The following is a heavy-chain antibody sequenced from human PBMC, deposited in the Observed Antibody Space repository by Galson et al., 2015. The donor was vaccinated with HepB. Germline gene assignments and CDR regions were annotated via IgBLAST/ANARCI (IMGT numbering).Heavy chain of an antibody. Sequence: SLRLSCAASKFIFSSYCMSWLRQAPGKGLEWVSAISGGGDTTYYADSVKGRFTISRDNSKNTLYLQMNSLRVDDTAVYYCAKGEFSGVASSLYCDQATLGTASS. CDR3: AKGEFSGVASSLY. D-gene: IGHD3-10*01. V-gene: IGHV3-23*01. CDR1: KFIFSSYC. J-gene: IGHJ1*01. CDR2: ISGGGDTT.